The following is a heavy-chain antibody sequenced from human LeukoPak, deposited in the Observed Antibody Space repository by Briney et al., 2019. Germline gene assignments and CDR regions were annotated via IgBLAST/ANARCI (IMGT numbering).Heavy chain of an antibody. J-gene: IGHJ4*02. CDR1: GYSISSGYY. CDR3: ARGSCSGGSCYNYFDY. V-gene: IGHV4-38-2*02. Sequence: SETLSLTCTVSGYSISSGYYWGWIRQPPGKGLERIGSIYHSGSTYYNPSLKSRVTISVDTSKNQFSLKLSSVTAADTAVYYCARGSCSGGSCYNYFDYWGQGTLVTVSS. D-gene: IGHD2-15*01. CDR2: IYHSGST.